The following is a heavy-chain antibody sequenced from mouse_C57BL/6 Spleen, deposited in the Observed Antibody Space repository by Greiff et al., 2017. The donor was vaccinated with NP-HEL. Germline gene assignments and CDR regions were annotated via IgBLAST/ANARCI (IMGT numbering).Heavy chain of an antibody. J-gene: IGHJ4*01. V-gene: IGHV1-81*01. CDR1: GYTFTSYG. CDR3: ARISSPPMDY. D-gene: IGHD1-1*01. CDR2: IYPRSGNT. Sequence: QVQLKESGAELARPGASVKLSCKASGYTFTSYGISWVKQRTGQGLEWIGEIYPRSGNTYYNEKFKGKATLTADKSSSTAYMELRSLTSEYSAVYFCARISSPPMDYWGQGTSVTVSS.